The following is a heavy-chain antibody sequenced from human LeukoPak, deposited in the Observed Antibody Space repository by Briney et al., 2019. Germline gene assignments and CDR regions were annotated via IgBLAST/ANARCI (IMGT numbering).Heavy chain of an antibody. CDR1: GFTLSRYS. V-gene: IGHV3-48*04. D-gene: IGHD6-19*01. CDR3: VRDSLAVSNGLDI. CDR2: INSAGHTI. J-gene: IGHJ3*02. Sequence: PGGSLRLSCAASGFTLSRYSMNWVRQVPGKGLEWTAYINSAGHTIYYADFVKGRFAISRDSTKNFLFLQMTSLRVEDTAVYFCVRDSLAVSNGLDIWGQGTTVIVSS.